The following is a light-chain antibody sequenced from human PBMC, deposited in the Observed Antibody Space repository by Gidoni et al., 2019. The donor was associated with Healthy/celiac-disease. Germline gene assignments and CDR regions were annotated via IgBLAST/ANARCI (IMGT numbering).Light chain of an antibody. CDR1: QDISNY. CDR2: DAS. Sequence: DIQMTQSPSSLSASVGDRVTITFQASQDISNYLHWYQQKPGKAPKLLIYDASNLETGVPSRFSGSGSGTDFTFNISSLQPEDIATYYCQQYDNIPPGFTFGPGTKVDIK. J-gene: IGKJ3*01. CDR3: QQYDNIPPGFT. V-gene: IGKV1-33*01.